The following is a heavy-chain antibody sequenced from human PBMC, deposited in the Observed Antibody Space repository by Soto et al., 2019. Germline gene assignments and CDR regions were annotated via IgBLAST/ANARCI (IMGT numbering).Heavy chain of an antibody. V-gene: IGHV1-69*13. CDR1: GGTFSSYA. CDR3: ATSYYDSRRPIYYFDY. D-gene: IGHD3-22*01. J-gene: IGHJ4*02. Sequence: SVKVSCKASGGTFSSYAISWVRQAPGQGLEWMGGIIPIFGTANYAQKFQGRVTITADESASTAYMELSSLRSEDTAVYYCATSYYDSRRPIYYFDYWGQGTLVTVSS. CDR2: IIPIFGTA.